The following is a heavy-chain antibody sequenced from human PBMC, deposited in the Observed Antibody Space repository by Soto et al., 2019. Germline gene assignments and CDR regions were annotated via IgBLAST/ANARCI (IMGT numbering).Heavy chain of an antibody. D-gene: IGHD1-1*01. CDR1: GYTFSDYY. CDR2: ISGSGNSI. Sequence: QVLLVESGGGLVKPGGSLRLSCVASGYTFSDYYMSWIRQAPGMGLEWVSYISGSGNSIYYADSVKGRFTISRDNAKNSLYLQMNSLRVEDTAVYYCATLSTQFDRWGQGNLVTVSS. CDR3: ATLSTQFDR. V-gene: IGHV3-11*01. J-gene: IGHJ5*02.